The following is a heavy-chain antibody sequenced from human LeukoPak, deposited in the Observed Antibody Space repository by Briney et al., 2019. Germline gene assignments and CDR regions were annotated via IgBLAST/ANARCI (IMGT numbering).Heavy chain of an antibody. Sequence: GGSLRLSCAASGFTFTNYGMHWVRQAPGKGLEWVAVIWYDGSNKYYADSVKGRFTISGDNSKNTLYLQMNSLRVEDTAVYYCARDLSLLYYFDYWGQGALVTVSS. V-gene: IGHV3-33*01. CDR2: IWYDGSNK. J-gene: IGHJ4*02. CDR1: GFTFTNYG. CDR3: ARDLSLLYYFDY.